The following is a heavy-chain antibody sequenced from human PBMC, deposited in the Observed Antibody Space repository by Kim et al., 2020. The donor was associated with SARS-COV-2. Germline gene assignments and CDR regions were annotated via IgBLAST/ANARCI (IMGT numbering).Heavy chain of an antibody. Sequence: GGSLRLSCAASGFTFSSYGMHWVRQAPGKGLEWVAVISYDGSNKYYADSVKARFTISRDNSKKTLYLQMNSLRAEDTAVYYCAKDLAGLGGYSYGLDYWGQGTLVTVSA. CDR2: ISYDGSNK. J-gene: IGHJ4*02. D-gene: IGHD5-18*01. CDR1: GFTFSSYG. V-gene: IGHV3-30*18. CDR3: AKDLAGLGGYSYGLDY.